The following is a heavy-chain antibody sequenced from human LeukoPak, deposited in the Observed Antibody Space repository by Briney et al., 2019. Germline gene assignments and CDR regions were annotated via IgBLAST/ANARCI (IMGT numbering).Heavy chain of an antibody. J-gene: IGHJ4*02. CDR2: INPNSGGT. Sequence: ASVKVSCKASGYTFTGYYMHWVRQAPGQGLEWMGWINPNSGGTNYAQKFQGRVTMTGDTSISTAYMELSRLRSDDTAVYYCARDLTDILTGSYYFDYWGQGTLVTVSS. CDR3: ARDLTDILTGSYYFDY. V-gene: IGHV1-2*02. D-gene: IGHD3-9*01. CDR1: GYTFTGYY.